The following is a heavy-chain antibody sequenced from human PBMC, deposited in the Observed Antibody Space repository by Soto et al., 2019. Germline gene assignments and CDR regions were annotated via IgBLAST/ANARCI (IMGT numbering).Heavy chain of an antibody. J-gene: IGHJ4*02. Sequence: QVQLQQSGPGLVKPSETLSLTCVVSGDSVSSSSGAWIWIRQSPSRGLEWLGRTYYRSQFYHDCAISVRGRISTNPDTTRNQSSLQLNSVTPEDTAVYYCASHAWSFVTSSDFWGQGILVTVSS. CDR3: ASHAWSFVTSSDF. CDR2: TYYRSQFYH. CDR1: GDSVSSSSGA. D-gene: IGHD1-26*01. V-gene: IGHV6-1*01.